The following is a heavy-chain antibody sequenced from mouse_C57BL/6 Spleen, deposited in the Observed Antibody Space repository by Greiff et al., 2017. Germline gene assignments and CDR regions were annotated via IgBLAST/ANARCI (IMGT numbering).Heavy chain of an antibody. Sequence: QVQLQQSGAELVRPGTSVKVSCKASGYAFTNYLIEWVKQRPGQGLEWIGVINPGSGGTNYNEKFKGKATLTADKSSSTAYMQLSSRTSEDSAVDFCARSPPVREHFDYWGQGTTLTVSS. V-gene: IGHV1-54*01. CDR1: GYAFTNYL. J-gene: IGHJ2*01. CDR2: INPGSGGT. CDR3: ARSPPVREHFDY. D-gene: IGHD3-2*02.